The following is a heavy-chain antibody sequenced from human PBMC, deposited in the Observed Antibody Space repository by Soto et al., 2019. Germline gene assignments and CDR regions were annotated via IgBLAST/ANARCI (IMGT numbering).Heavy chain of an antibody. CDR1: GYNFRNYD. Sequence: QVQLVQSGPEVKEPGASVRVSCKASGYNFRNYDVSWVRQAPGQGLEWMGWVSGNSGDTYSPRNFQGRVTMTRDTSTSTAYMELRSLRSDDTAMYYCASEQYSNGLGYFDLWGRGTLVTVSS. CDR2: VSGNSGDT. CDR3: ASEQYSNGLGYFDL. V-gene: IGHV1-18*01. D-gene: IGHD6-19*01. J-gene: IGHJ2*01.